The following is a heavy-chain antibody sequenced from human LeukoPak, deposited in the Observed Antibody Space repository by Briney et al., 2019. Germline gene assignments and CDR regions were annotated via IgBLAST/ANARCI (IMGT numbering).Heavy chain of an antibody. Sequence: SETLSLTCAVYGGSFSGYYWSWIRQPPGKGLEWIGEINHSGSTNYNPSLKSRVTISVDTSKNQFSLKLSSVTAADTAVYYCARFLMGWYSGLGLDYWGQGTLVTVSS. CDR2: INHSGST. D-gene: IGHD6-19*01. CDR1: GGSFSGYY. V-gene: IGHV4-34*01. J-gene: IGHJ4*02. CDR3: ARFLMGWYSGLGLDY.